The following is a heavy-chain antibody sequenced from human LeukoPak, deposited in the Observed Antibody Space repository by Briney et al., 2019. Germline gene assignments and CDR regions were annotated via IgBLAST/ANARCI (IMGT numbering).Heavy chain of an antibody. CDR3: ASEGVDTAMVDY. D-gene: IGHD5-18*01. CDR1: GFTFSSYS. CDR2: ISSSSSYI. J-gene: IGHJ4*02. Sequence: GGPLRLSCAASGFTFSSYSMNWVRQAPGKGLEWVSSISSSSSYIYYADSVKGRFTISRDNAKNSLYLQMNSLRAEDTAVYYCASEGVDTAMVDYWGQGTLVTVSS. V-gene: IGHV3-21*01.